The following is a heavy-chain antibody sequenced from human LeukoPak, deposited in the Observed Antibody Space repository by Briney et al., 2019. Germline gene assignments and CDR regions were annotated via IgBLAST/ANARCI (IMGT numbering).Heavy chain of an antibody. D-gene: IGHD3-3*01. CDR1: GGSFSGYY. J-gene: IGHJ4*02. V-gene: IGHV4-34*01. CDR2: INHSGST. CDR3: ATSSFWSGYYATDDY. Sequence: SETLSLTCAVYGGSFSGYYWSWIRQPPGKGLEWIGEINHSGSTNYNPSLKSRVTISVDTSKNQFSPKLSSVTAADTAVYYCATSSFWSGYYATDDYWGQGTLVTVSS.